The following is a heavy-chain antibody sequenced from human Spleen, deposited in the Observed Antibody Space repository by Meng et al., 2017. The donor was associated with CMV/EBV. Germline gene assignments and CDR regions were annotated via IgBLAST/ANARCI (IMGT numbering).Heavy chain of an antibody. V-gene: IGHV4-34*01. Sequence: TCSVYGGSFSSYYWSWLRQPPGQGREWIGEISHFGGTDYNPYIKSRVSISLDTSKNQFSLKLSSVTAADTSVYYCARGPGYGSSWFVYWGQGTLVTVSS. D-gene: IGHD6-13*01. J-gene: IGHJ5*01. CDR1: GGSFSSYY. CDR3: ARGPGYGSSWFVY. CDR2: ISHFGGT.